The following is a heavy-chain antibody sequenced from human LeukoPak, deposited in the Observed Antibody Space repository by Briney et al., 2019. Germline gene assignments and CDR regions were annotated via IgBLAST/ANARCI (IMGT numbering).Heavy chain of an antibody. D-gene: IGHD6-13*01. CDR3: ARDHIAAHYYYGMDV. CDR1: GGSISRYY. CDR2: IYYSGST. Sequence: PSETLSLTCTVSGGSISRYYWSWIRQHPGKGLEWIGYIYYSGSTYYNPSLKSRVTISVDTSKNQFSLKLSSVTAADTAVYYCARDHIAAHYYYGMDVWGQGTTVTVSS. J-gene: IGHJ6*02. V-gene: IGHV4-31*03.